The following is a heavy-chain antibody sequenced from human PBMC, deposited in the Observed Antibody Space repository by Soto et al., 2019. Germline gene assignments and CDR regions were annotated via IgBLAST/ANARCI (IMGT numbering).Heavy chain of an antibody. D-gene: IGHD2-15*01. Sequence: GASVKVSCKASGYTFTGYYMHWVRQAPGQGLEWMGWINPNSGGTNYAQKFQSRVTMTRDTSISTAYMELSRLRSDDTAVYYCARSTGDCSGGSCYPYYYYGMDVWGQGTTVTVSS. CDR1: GYTFTGYY. V-gene: IGHV1-2*02. CDR3: ARSTGDCSGGSCYPYYYYGMDV. J-gene: IGHJ6*02. CDR2: INPNSGGT.